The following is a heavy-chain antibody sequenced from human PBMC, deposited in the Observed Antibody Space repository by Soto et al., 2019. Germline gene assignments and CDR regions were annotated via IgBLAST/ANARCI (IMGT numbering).Heavy chain of an antibody. CDR2: ISSSSSTI. D-gene: IGHD3-22*01. V-gene: IGHV3-48*02. CDR1: GFTFSTYK. J-gene: IGHJ4*02. CDR3: ARDAYDYDDTSGYYRH. Sequence: EVQLVESGGGLVQPGGSLRLSCAASGFTFSTYKMNWVRQAPGKGLEWVSYISSSSSTIYYADSVKGRFTSSRDYAKNSLYLQMNSLRDEVTAVYYCARDAYDYDDTSGYYRHWGQGTLVTVSS.